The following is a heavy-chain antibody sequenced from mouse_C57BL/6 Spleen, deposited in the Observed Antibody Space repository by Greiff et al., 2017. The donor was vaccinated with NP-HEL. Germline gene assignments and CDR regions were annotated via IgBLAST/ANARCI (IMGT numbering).Heavy chain of an antibody. CDR1: GYAFSSSW. Sequence: VQLQQSGPELVKPGASVKISCKASGYAFSSSWMNWVKQRPGKGLEWIGRIYPGDGDTNYNGKFKGKATLTADKSSSTAYMQLSSLTSEDSAVYFCARDYYGSSPHWFAYWGQGTLVTVSA. CDR2: IYPGDGDT. D-gene: IGHD1-1*01. J-gene: IGHJ3*01. CDR3: ARDYYGSSPHWFAY. V-gene: IGHV1-82*01.